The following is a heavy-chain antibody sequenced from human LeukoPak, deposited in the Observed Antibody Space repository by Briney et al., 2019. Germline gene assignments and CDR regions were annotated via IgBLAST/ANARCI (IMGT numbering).Heavy chain of an antibody. Sequence: SQTLSLTCTVSGGSISSGDYYWSWIRQPPGKGLEWIGYIYYSGSTYYNPSLKSRVTISVDTSKNQFSLKLSSVTAADTAVYYCARPICTGGSCHLGAFDIWGQGTMVTVSS. J-gene: IGHJ3*02. CDR3: ARPICTGGSCHLGAFDI. V-gene: IGHV4-30-4*08. CDR1: GGSISSGDYY. D-gene: IGHD2-15*01. CDR2: IYYSGST.